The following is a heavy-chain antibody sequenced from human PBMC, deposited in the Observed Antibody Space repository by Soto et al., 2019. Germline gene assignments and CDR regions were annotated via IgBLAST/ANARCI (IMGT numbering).Heavy chain of an antibody. CDR1: GFALSTRGMS. V-gene: IGHV2-70D*14. Sequence: SGPTLVHPTPALTLTCTFSGFALSTRGMSVNWIRQPTGEDLEWRALIYGEDDRFYNISLKTRLTSSKATSKNQVFPTMTNMAPEYTAPYFCTRSHGQVPGEGTCVDPWGPGTLVTVSS. D-gene: IGHD1-7*01. J-gene: IGHJ5*02. CDR2: IYGEDDR. CDR3: TRSHGQVPGEGTCVDP.